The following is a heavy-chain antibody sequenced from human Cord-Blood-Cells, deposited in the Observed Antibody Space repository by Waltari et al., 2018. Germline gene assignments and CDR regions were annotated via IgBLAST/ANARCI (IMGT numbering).Heavy chain of an antibody. CDR2: IKHSGST. D-gene: IGHD1-26*01. CDR3: AVQWELNWFDP. J-gene: IGHJ5*02. V-gene: IGHV4-34*01. CDR1: GGSFSGYY. Sequence: QVQLQQWGAGLLKPSETLYLTCAGYGGSFSGYYWSWFRQPPGKGLAGIGEIKHSGSTNYNPSLRSRVTISVDTSENQFSLKLSSVTAADAAVYDCAVQWELNWFDPWGQGTLVTVSS.